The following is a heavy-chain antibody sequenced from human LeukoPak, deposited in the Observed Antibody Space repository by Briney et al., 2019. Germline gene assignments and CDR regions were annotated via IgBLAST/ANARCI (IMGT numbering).Heavy chain of an antibody. CDR1: GGSMSSGSYY. D-gene: IGHD2-2*01. Sequence: NPSQTLSLTCTVSGGSMSSGSYYCPWIRQPGGKGLDWIGRIYTSRSTNYNPSLQIQFTLSVDTSHNQFSLKLSSVTAADTAVYYCARGERQYQLLWDFYYYYMDVWRKGTTVTVPS. V-gene: IGHV4-61*02. CDR2: IYTSRST. J-gene: IGHJ6*03. CDR3: ARGERQYQLLWDFYYYYMDV.